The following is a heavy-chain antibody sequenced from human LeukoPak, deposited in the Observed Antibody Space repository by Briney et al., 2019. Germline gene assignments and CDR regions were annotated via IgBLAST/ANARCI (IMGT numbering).Heavy chain of an antibody. CDR1: GLTFSSYW. CDR3: ARNRSLAY. Sequence: PGGSLRLSCVASGLTFSSYWMGWVRQAPGKGLEWVANIKQDGSEKYYVDSVKGRYTISRDNAKNSLYLQMNSLRAEDTAVYYCARNRSLAYWGQGTLVTVSS. CDR2: IKQDGSEK. D-gene: IGHD3-3*02. J-gene: IGHJ4*02. V-gene: IGHV3-7*01.